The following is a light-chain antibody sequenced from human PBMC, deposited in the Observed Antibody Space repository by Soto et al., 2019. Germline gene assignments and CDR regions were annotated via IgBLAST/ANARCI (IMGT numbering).Light chain of an antibody. V-gene: IGLV2-14*01. CDR3: SSDTSSSPLV. Sequence: QSVLTQPASVSGSPGQSITISCTGTSSDVGGYNYVSWYQQHPGKAPKLMIYDVSNRPSGVSNRFSGSKSGNTASLTIFGLQAEDEADYYCSSDTSSSPLVFGGGTKVTVL. CDR2: DVS. J-gene: IGLJ2*01. CDR1: SSDVGGYNY.